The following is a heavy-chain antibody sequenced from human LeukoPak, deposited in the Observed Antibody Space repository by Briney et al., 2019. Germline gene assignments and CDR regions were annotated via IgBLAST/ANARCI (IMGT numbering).Heavy chain of an antibody. V-gene: IGHV1-69*13. Sequence: SVKVSCRASGGTFSSYAISWVRQAPGQGLEWMGGIIPIFGTANYAQKFQGRVTITADESTSTAYMELSSLRSEDTAVYYCATDSSGYYYAYDSPYFDYWGQGTLVTVSS. CDR1: GGTFSSYA. J-gene: IGHJ4*02. CDR3: ATDSSGYYYAYDSPYFDY. CDR2: IIPIFGTA. D-gene: IGHD3-22*01.